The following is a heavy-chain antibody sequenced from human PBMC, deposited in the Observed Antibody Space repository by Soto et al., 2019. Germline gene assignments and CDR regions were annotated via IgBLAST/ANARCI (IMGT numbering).Heavy chain of an antibody. Sequence: QVQLQESGPELVKPSQTLTLTCTVSGGSISSGGHYWTWLRQLPGKGLEWIGFIYYSGTTFYNPALQSRVSISVDTSKNHFSLRLSSVTAADTAVYFCASDRSGSKIDQWGQGTLVTVSS. J-gene: IGHJ4*02. CDR3: ASDRSGSKIDQ. CDR2: IYYSGTT. D-gene: IGHD3-22*01. V-gene: IGHV4-31*03. CDR1: GGSISSGGHY.